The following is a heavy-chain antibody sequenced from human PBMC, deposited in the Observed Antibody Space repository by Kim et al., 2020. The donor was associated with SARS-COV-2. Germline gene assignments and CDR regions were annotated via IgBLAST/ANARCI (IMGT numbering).Heavy chain of an antibody. CDR3: ARDAWSQGGPDGFDY. CDR1: GFTFNNFW. J-gene: IGHJ4*02. D-gene: IGHD2-15*01. V-gene: IGHV3-7*01. Sequence: GGSLRLSCEASGFTFNNFWMSWVRQAPGKGLVWVANINNDGSRKKFLDSVKGRFTISRDNAKNSVYLQMNSLRVEESAVYYCARDAWSQGGPDGFDYWGQGTLVTVSS. CDR2: INNDGSRK.